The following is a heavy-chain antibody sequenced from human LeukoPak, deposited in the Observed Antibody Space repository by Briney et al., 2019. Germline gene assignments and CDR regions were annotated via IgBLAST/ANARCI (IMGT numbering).Heavy chain of an antibody. J-gene: IGHJ5*02. D-gene: IGHD2-15*01. CDR3: ARDLGYCSRGSCTRWFDP. Sequence: PSQTLSLTCAVSGVSISSGAYSWSWIRQPPGKGLEWIGYIYYSGNTYYNPSLNSRFSISVDGSKNVLSLRLNSVTAADTAFYYCARDLGYCSRGSCTRWFDPWGQGILVTGSS. CDR1: GVSISSGAYS. CDR2: IYYSGNT. V-gene: IGHV4-30-2*01.